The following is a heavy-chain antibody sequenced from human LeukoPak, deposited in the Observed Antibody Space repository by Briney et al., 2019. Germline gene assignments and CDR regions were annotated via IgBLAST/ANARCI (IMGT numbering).Heavy chain of an antibody. CDR3: ARVVIAAAGGWFDP. CDR2: IYYSGST. J-gene: IGHJ5*02. V-gene: IGHV4-61*08. CDR1: GGSISSGGYS. D-gene: IGHD6-13*01. Sequence: NPSQTLSLTCTVSGGSISSGGYSWSWIRQPPGKGLEWIGYIYYSGSTNYNPSLKSRVTISVDTSKNQFSLRLSSVTAADTAVYYCARVVIAAAGGWFDPWGQGTLVTVSS.